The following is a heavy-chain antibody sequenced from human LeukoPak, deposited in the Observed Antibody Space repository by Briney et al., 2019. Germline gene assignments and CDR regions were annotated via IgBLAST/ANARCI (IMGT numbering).Heavy chain of an antibody. J-gene: IGHJ4*02. CDR2: IIPIFGTA. CDR3: ARERYYYDSSGYLDY. D-gene: IGHD3-22*01. CDR1: GGTFSSYA. V-gene: IGHV1-69*01. Sequence: SVKVSCKASGGTFSSYAISWVRQAPGQGLEWMGGIIPIFGTANYAQKFQGRVTITADESTSTAYMELSSLRSDDTAVYYCARERYYYDSSGYLDYWGQGTLVTVSS.